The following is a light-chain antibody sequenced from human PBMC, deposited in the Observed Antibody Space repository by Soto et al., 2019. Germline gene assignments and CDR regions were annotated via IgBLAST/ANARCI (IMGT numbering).Light chain of an antibody. CDR1: HGLVHSSCHTY. CDR3: LQSTHLPCT. Sequence: VLTQTALSSTVTLGQSASISCRSSHGLVHSSCHTYLSWLHQRPGQPPRLLFFKVSERFAGAPDSFSASGAGTHFTLTISSVEAGDVGVYYCLQSTHLPCTFGQGNKVEV. V-gene: IGKV2-24*01. CDR2: KVS. J-gene: IGKJ1*01.